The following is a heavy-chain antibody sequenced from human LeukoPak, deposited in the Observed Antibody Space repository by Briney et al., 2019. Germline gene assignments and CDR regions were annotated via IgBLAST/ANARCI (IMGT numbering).Heavy chain of an antibody. CDR1: GFTFSSYV. CDR2: ISGSGDST. V-gene: IGHV3-23*01. D-gene: IGHD3-3*01. CDR3: AKAVSGYPNWFDP. Sequence: GGSLRLSCAASGFTFSSYVMIWVRQAPGKGLEWVSGISGSGDSTYYADSVKGRLTISRDNSKNTLYLQMNSLRAEDTAVYYCAKAVSGYPNWFDPWGQGTLVTVSS. J-gene: IGHJ5*02.